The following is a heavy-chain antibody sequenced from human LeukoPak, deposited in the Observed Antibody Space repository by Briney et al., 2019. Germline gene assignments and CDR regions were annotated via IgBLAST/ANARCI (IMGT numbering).Heavy chain of an antibody. CDR2: IIPIFGTA. V-gene: IGHV1-69*13. CDR3: AREVDDILTGYKSDY. CDR1: GGTLSSYA. Sequence: SVKVSCKAPGGTLSSYAISWVRQAPGQGLEWMGGIIPIFGTANYAQKFQGRVTITADESTSTAYMELSSLRSEDTAVYYCAREVDDILTGYKSDYWGQGTLVTVSS. D-gene: IGHD3-9*01. J-gene: IGHJ4*02.